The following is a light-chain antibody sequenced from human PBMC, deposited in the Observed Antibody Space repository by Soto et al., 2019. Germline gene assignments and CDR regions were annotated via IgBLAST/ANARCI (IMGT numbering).Light chain of an antibody. Sequence: EIVMTQSPATLSVSPGERATLSCRASQSVSSNLAWYQQKPGQAPRLLIYGASTRATGIPARFSGSGSGTEFTLTISSLQSEDFAVYYCQQYGSSPPMYTFGQGTKLHIK. V-gene: IGKV3-15*01. CDR2: GAS. CDR1: QSVSSN. J-gene: IGKJ2*01. CDR3: QQYGSSPPMYT.